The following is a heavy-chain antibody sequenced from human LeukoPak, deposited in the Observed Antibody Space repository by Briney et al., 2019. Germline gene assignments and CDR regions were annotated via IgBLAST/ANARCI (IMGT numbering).Heavy chain of an antibody. CDR3: ARDRVGRFGELLPSYFDY. J-gene: IGHJ4*02. CDR2: IYYSGST. CDR1: GGSISSGGYY. Sequence: ASETLSLTCTVSGGSISSGGYYWSWIRQHPGKGLEWIGYIYYSGSTYYNPSLKSRVTISVDTSKNQFSLKLSSVTAADTAVCYCARDRVGRFGELLPSYFDYWGQGTLVTVSS. D-gene: IGHD3-10*01. V-gene: IGHV4-31*03.